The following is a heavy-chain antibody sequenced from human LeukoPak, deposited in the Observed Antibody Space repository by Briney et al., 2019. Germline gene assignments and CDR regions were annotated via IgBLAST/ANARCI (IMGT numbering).Heavy chain of an antibody. CDR1: GVSVSGYH. CDR3: ARGGDAYNPFDY. CDR2: TYAGGRT. V-gene: IGHV3-66*02. Sequence: GGSLRLSCAASGVSVSGYHMSWVRQAPGKGLEWVSVTYAGGRTYYADSVKGRFTISRDNSKNTVYLQMNGLRPEDTAVYFCARGGDAYNPFDYWGQGTLVTVSS. J-gene: IGHJ4*02. D-gene: IGHD5-24*01.